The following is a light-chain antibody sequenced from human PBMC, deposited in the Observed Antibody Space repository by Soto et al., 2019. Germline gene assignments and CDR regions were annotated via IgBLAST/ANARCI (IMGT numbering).Light chain of an antibody. CDR2: DAS. J-gene: IGKJ5*01. CDR1: QAITKY. CDR3: QQYDNRPIT. V-gene: IGKV1-33*01. Sequence: IQMTQCLYSLSASLGDRVTITCQASQAITKYLNWYQQKPGKAPKLLIFDASNLETGVPSRFSGSGSGTDFTFTISSLQPEDIATYYCQQYDNRPITFGQGTLLEIK.